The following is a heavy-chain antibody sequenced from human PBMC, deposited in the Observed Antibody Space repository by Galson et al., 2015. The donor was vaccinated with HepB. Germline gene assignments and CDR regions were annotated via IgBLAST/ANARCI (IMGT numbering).Heavy chain of an antibody. J-gene: IGHJ4*02. CDR3: AKGSNYYGSGRPIPTFDY. CDR2: ISGSGGST. Sequence: SLRLSCAASGFTFSSYAMSWVRQAPGKGLEWVSAISGSGGSTYYADSVKGRFTISRDNSKNTLYLQMNSLRAEDTAVYYCAKGSNYYGSGRPIPTFDYWGQGTLVTVSS. CDR1: GFTFSSYA. V-gene: IGHV3-23*01. D-gene: IGHD3-10*01.